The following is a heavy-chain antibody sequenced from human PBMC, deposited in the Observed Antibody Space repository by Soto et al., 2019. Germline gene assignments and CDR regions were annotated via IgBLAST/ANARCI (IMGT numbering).Heavy chain of an antibody. Sequence: SETLSLTCTVSGGSISSGGYYWSWIRQHPGKGLEWIGYIYYSGSTYYNPSLKSRVTISVDTSKNQFSLKLSSVTAADTAVYYCAREGATDTPRDYGMDVWGQGTTVTVSS. CDR1: GGSISSGGYY. CDR3: AREGATDTPRDYGMDV. J-gene: IGHJ6*02. CDR2: IYYSGST. V-gene: IGHV4-31*03. D-gene: IGHD1-26*01.